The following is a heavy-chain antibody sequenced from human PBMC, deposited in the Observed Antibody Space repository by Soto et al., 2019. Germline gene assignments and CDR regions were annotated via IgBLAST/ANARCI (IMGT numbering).Heavy chain of an antibody. CDR3: ARRTGGGFLDY. D-gene: IGHD3-16*01. CDR2: TSSSGSTM. J-gene: IGHJ4*02. V-gene: IGHV3-11*01. CDR1: GFTFNDSY. Sequence: QMQLVESGGGLVKPGGSLRLSCAASGFTFNDSYMSWIRQAPGKGLEWVSYTSSSGSTMYYAESVKGRFTISRDNAKNSLYLHMNSLRAEDTAVYYCARRTGGGFLDYWGQGTLVTVSS.